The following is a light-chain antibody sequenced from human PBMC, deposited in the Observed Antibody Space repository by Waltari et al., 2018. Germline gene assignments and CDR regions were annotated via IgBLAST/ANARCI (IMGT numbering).Light chain of an antibody. CDR3: QQSYS. J-gene: IGKJ5*01. V-gene: IGKV1-39*01. CDR1: QSSSDY. Sequence: DIQMTQSPSSLSASVGDRVPITCRASQSSSDYLNWDQQKPGKAPKLLIYAASTLQSGVPSRFSGSGSGTDFALTISSLQPEDFATYYCQQSYSFGQGTRLEIK. CDR2: AAS.